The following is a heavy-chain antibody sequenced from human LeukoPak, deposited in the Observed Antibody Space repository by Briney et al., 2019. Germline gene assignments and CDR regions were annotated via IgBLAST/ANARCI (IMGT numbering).Heavy chain of an antibody. CDR3: AREGSLGWHGMDV. J-gene: IGHJ6*02. CDR2: IYYSGST. Sequence: PSETLSLTCTVSGGSISSYYWSWIRQPPGKGLEWIGYIYYSGSTNYNPSLKSRVTISVDTPKNQFSLKLSSVTAADTAVYYCAREGSLGWHGMDVWGQGTLVTVSS. CDR1: GGSISSYY. D-gene: IGHD3-3*01. V-gene: IGHV4-59*01.